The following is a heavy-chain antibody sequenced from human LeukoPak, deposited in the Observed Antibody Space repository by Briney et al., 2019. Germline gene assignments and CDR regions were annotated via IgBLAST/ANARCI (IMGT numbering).Heavy chain of an antibody. D-gene: IGHD3-3*01. J-gene: IGHJ3*02. CDR3: ASQSRIITIFGVVMTAHAFDI. Sequence: ASVKVPCKASGYIFTGYYMHWVRQAPGQGLEWMGWINPNSGGTNYAQKFQGRVTMTRDTSISTAYMELSRLRSDDTAVYYCASQSRIITIFGVVMTAHAFDIWGQGTMVTVSS. CDR2: INPNSGGT. CDR1: GYIFTGYY. V-gene: IGHV1-2*02.